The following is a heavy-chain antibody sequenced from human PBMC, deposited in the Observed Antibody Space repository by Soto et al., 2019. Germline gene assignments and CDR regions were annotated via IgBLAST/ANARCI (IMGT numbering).Heavy chain of an antibody. J-gene: IGHJ3*02. D-gene: IGHD2-2*01. CDR2: ISAYNGNT. V-gene: IGHV1-18*01. CDR1: GYTFTSYG. CDR3: AREGLDIVVVPAADDAFDI. Sequence: ASVKVSCKASGYTFTSYGISWVRQAPGQGLEWMGWISAYNGNTNYAQKLQGRVTMTTDTSTSTAYMELRSLRSDDTAVYYCAREGLDIVVVPAADDAFDIWGQGTMVTVSS.